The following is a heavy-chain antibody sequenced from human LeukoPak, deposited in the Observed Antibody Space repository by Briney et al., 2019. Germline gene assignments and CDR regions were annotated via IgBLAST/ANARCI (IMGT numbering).Heavy chain of an antibody. CDR2: MNPNSGNT. CDR1: GYTFTSYD. Sequence: ASVKVSFKASGYTFTSYDINWVRQATGQGLEWMGWMNPNSGNTGYAQKFQGRVTMTRNTSISTAYMELSSLRSEDTAVYYCARVLGYCSSTSCFNWFDPWGQGTLVTVSS. D-gene: IGHD2-2*01. J-gene: IGHJ5*02. V-gene: IGHV1-8*01. CDR3: ARVLGYCSSTSCFNWFDP.